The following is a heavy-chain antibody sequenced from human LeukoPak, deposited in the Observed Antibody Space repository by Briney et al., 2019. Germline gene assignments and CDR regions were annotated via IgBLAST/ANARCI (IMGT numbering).Heavy chain of an antibody. J-gene: IGHJ4*02. V-gene: IGHV3-30*04. CDR3: AKGHSSSDFDY. Sequence: PGGSLRLSCAASGFTFSSYAMHWVRQAPGKGLEWVAVISYDGSNKYYADSVKGRFTISRDNSKNTLYLQMNSLRAEDTAVYYCAKGHSSSDFDYWGQGTLVTVLS. CDR1: GFTFSSYA. D-gene: IGHD6-6*01. CDR2: ISYDGSNK.